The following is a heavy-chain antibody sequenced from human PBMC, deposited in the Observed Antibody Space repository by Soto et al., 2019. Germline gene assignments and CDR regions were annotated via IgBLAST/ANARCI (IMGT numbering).Heavy chain of an antibody. D-gene: IGHD2-15*01. Sequence: QVQLQQWGAGLLKPSETLSLTCAVYGGSFSGYYWSWIRQPPGKGLEWIGEINRSGSTNYNPSLKSRVTISVDSSKNQFSPKLSSVTAADTAVYYCAREYGGNAGTFDYWGQGTLVTVSS. J-gene: IGHJ4*02. CDR2: INRSGST. CDR1: GGSFSGYY. V-gene: IGHV4-34*01. CDR3: AREYGGNAGTFDY.